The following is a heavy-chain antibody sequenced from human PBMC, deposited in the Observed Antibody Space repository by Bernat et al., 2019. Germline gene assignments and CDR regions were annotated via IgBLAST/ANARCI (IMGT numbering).Heavy chain of an antibody. J-gene: IGHJ4*02. CDR3: ARICDRSAYDGFGS. D-gene: IGHD3-22*01. V-gene: IGHV3-7*03. Sequence: EVQLVESGGGLVQPGGSLRLSCAASGFTFSSYWVSWVRQAPGKGLEWVANIKQDGSEIYYVDSVKGRFTISRDNAKNSLYLQMNSLRAEDSVVYFCARICDRSAYDGFGSWGQGTLVTVSS. CDR2: IKQDGSEI. CDR1: GFTFSSYW.